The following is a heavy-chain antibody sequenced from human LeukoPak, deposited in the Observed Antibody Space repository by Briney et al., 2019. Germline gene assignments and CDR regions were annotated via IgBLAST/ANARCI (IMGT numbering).Heavy chain of an antibody. CDR1: GFTFDDYG. V-gene: IGHV3-20*04. CDR2: INWNGGST. CDR3: ARGGYYYDSSGYYYGGVRYFDY. D-gene: IGHD3-22*01. J-gene: IGHJ4*02. Sequence: GGSLRLSCAASGFTFDDYGMSWVRQAPGKGLEWVSGINWNGGSTVYADSVKGRFTISRDNAKNSLYLQMNNLRAEDTALYYCARGGYYYDSSGYYYGGVRYFDYWGQGTLVTVSS.